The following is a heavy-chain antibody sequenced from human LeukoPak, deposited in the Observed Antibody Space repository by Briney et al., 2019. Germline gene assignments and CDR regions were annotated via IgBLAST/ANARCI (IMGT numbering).Heavy chain of an antibody. D-gene: IGHD3-3*01. V-gene: IGHV4-30-2*01. CDR1: GGSISSGGYS. CDR3: ARDIFGGARGY. J-gene: IGHJ4*02. Sequence: PSETLSLTCAVSGGSISSGGYSWSWIRQPPGKGLEWIGYIYHSGSTYYNPSLKSRVTISVDTSKNQFSLKLSSVTAADTAVYYCARDIFGGARGYWGQGTLVTVSS. CDR2: IYHSGST.